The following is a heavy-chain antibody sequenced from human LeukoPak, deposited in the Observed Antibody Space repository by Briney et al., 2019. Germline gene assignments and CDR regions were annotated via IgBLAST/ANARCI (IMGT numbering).Heavy chain of an antibody. CDR1: GYSISNGYY. CDR2: IYYSGST. V-gene: IGHV4-59*01. D-gene: IGHD3-22*01. J-gene: IGHJ5*02. Sequence: PSETLSLTCTVSGYSISNGYYWGWIRQPPGKGLEWIGYIYYSGSTNYNPSLKSRVTISVDTSKNQFSLKLSSVTAADTAVYYCARDRYRYYDSTGALRFDPWGQGTLVTVSS. CDR3: ARDRYRYYDSTGALRFDP.